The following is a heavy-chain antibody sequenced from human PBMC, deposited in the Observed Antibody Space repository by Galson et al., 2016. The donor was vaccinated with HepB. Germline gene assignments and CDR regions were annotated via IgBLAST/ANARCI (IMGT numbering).Heavy chain of an antibody. D-gene: IGHD3-3*01. CDR1: GFSFSSYG. CDR2: VSHDGTDA. J-gene: IGHJ6*01. Sequence: SLRLSCADSGFSFSSYGIHWVRQAPGRGLKWVAVVSHDGTDAFYADSVKGRFTISRDNSKNTVYLQMKSLRAEDTAVYYCAKDSGDNDFWSWHYRGIGFRYYGMDVWGQGTTVTVSS. CDR3: AKDSGDNDFWSWHYRGIGFRYYGMDV. V-gene: IGHV3-30*18.